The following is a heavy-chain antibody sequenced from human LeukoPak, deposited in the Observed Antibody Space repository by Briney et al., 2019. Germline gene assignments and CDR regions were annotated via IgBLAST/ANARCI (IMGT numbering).Heavy chain of an antibody. CDR1: GYTFTGYG. J-gene: IGHJ6*03. CDR3: ARDPASSLTGNYYYMDV. V-gene: IGHV1-18*01. CDR2: ISAYNGNT. D-gene: IGHD3-9*01. Sequence: ASVKVSCKASGYTFTGYGISWVRQAPGQGLEWMGWISAYNGNTNYAQKLQGRVTMTTDTSTSTAYMELRSLRSDDTAVYYCARDPASSLTGNYYYMDVWGKGTTVTISS.